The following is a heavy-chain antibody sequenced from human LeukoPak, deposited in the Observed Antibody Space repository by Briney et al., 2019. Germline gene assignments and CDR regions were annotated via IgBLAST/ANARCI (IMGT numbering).Heavy chain of an antibody. J-gene: IGHJ4*02. CDR3: TRGAVAHFDY. D-gene: IGHD6-19*01. Sequence: SQTLSLTCAISGDSVSSNSAAWNWIRQSPSRGLEWLGRTYYRSKWYNDYAVSVKSRITINSDTSKNQFSLHLNSVTPDDTAVYYCTRGAVAHFDYWGQGTLVTVSS. CDR2: TYYRSKWYN. V-gene: IGHV6-1*01. CDR1: GDSVSSNSAA.